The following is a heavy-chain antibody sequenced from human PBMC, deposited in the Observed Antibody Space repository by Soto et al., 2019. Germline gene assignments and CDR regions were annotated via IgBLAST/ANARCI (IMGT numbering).Heavy chain of an antibody. CDR1: GYTFTSYD. J-gene: IGHJ5*01. V-gene: IGHV1-8*01. CDR2: MNPNSGNT. CDR3: ARGIKYGHYSRCFVS. D-gene: IGHD3-22*01. Sequence: QVQLVQSGAEVKKPGASVKVSCKASGYTFTSYDINWVRQATGQGLEYLGWMNPNSGNTGYVQKFQGRVTMTRDTSLRTAYMELSHLRSEDKAEYYCARGIKYGHYSRCFVSWWQGKLVTGSS.